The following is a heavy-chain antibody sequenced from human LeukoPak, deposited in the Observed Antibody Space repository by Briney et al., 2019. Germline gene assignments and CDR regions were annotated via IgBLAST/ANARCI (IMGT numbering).Heavy chain of an antibody. Sequence: SETLSLTCAVYGGSFSGYYWSWIRQPPGKGLEWMGEINHSGSTNYNPSLKSQVTISVDTSKNQFSLNLSSVTAADTAVYYCARGPLKPYYDSSFYYYYYMDVWGKGTTVTVSS. J-gene: IGHJ6*03. CDR2: INHSGST. CDR1: GGSFSGYY. CDR3: ARGPLKPYYDSSFYYYYYMDV. V-gene: IGHV4-34*01. D-gene: IGHD3-22*01.